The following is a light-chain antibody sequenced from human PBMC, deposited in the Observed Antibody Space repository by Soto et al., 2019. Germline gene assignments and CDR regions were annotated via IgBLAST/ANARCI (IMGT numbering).Light chain of an antibody. J-gene: IGKJ2*01. CDR1: QSISNW. Sequence: DIQMTQSPSTLSASVGDRVTITCRASQSISNWLAWYQQKPGKAPKLLIYKASSLESGVPSRFSGSGSGTEFPLTLSRLEAGDFATYYRQQYYSSFGQGTKLEIK. CDR3: QQYYSS. V-gene: IGKV1-5*03. CDR2: KAS.